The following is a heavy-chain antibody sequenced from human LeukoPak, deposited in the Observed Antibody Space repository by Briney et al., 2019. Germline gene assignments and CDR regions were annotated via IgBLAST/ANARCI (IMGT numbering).Heavy chain of an antibody. CDR3: AELGITMIGGV. D-gene: IGHD3-10*02. CDR1: GFTLSSYE. CDR2: ISSSGSTI. J-gene: IGHJ6*04. Sequence: GGCLRLSCAASGFTLSSYEMDWVRQAPGRGVEWVSYISSSGSTISYADSVKGPFTISRDNDKNSLYLQMDSLRAEDTAVYYCAELGITMIGGVWGKGTTLTISS. V-gene: IGHV3-48*03.